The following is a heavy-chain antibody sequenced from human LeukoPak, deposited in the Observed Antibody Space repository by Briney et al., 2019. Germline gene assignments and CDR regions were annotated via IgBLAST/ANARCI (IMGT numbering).Heavy chain of an antibody. CDR3: AKDRRYYYDTSEGFGLEY. Sequence: GGSLRLSCAASGFTFSSYAMHWVRQAPGKGLEWVAVISYDGSNKYYADSVKGRFTISRDNSKNTLFLQMNNLRPEDTALYYCAKDRRYYYDTSEGFGLEYWGQGTLVTVSS. V-gene: IGHV3-30-3*01. CDR2: ISYDGSNK. CDR1: GFTFSSYA. J-gene: IGHJ4*02. D-gene: IGHD3-22*01.